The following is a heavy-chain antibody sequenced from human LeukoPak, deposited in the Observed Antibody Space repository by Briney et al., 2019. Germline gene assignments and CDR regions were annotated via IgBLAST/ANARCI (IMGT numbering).Heavy chain of an antibody. CDR3: ALDGGYYDSSGFTAA. V-gene: IGHV3-53*01. CDR2: IYKDGTT. D-gene: IGHD3-22*01. J-gene: IGHJ5*02. CDR1: GFTVITSY. Sequence: PGGSLRLSCAASGFTVITSYMSWVRQAPGKGLEWVSVIYKDGTTYYADSVKGRFTISRDNSKNTLYLQMNGLRAEDTAVYYCALDGGYYDSSGFTAAWGQGTLVTVSS.